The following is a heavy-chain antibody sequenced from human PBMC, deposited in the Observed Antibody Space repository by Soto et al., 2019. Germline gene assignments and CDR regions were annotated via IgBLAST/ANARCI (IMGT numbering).Heavy chain of an antibody. V-gene: IGHV3-21*01. CDR1: GFTFSSYS. CDR3: ARDQPGYSYGYGLGY. J-gene: IGHJ4*02. CDR2: SSSSSSYI. Sequence: EVQLVESGGGLVKPGGSLRLSCAASGFTFSSYSMNWVRQAPGKGLEWVSCSSSSSSYIYYADSVKGRFTISRDNAKNSLCLQMNSLGVDDTAVYYCARDQPGYSYGYGLGYWGQGTLVTVSS. D-gene: IGHD5-18*01.